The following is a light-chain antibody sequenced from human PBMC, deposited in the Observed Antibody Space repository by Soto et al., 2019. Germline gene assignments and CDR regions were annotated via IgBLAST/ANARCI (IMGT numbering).Light chain of an antibody. J-gene: IGKJ1*01. Sequence: DIQMTQSPSSLSASVGDRVTITCRASQGISTYLNWYQQEPGKAPKLLIYAASSLQSGVPSRFSGSESETDFTLTISSLQPEDFANYSCQQSYSTTWTFGQGTKVDIK. V-gene: IGKV1-39*01. CDR3: QQSYSTTWT. CDR1: QGISTY. CDR2: AAS.